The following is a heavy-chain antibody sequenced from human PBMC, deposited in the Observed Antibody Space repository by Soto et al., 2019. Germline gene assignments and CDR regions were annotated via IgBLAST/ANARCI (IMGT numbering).Heavy chain of an antibody. D-gene: IGHD6-13*01. V-gene: IGHV4-34*01. CDR3: ARSIYSSSWFHFDY. J-gene: IGHJ4*02. Sequence: QLQQWGAGLLKPSETLSLTCAVFGGSSDYYYWNWIRQPPGKGLEWIGEIHHSGGTNYNPSLKSRVTISVDTSKNQFSLRLSSVIAADTAVYYCARSIYSSSWFHFDYWGQGSLVTVSS. CDR1: GGSSDYYY. CDR2: IHHSGGT.